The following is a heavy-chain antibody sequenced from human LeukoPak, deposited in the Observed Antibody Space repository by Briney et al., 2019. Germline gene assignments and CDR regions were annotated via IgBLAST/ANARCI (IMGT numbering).Heavy chain of an antibody. D-gene: IGHD2-2*01. CDR1: GFTVSSNY. Sequence: GGSLRLSCAASGFTVSSNYMSWVRQAPGKGLEWVSVIYSGGSTYYADSVKGRFTISRDNAKNSLYLQMNSLRAEDTAVYYCARASSSTSCYHCFDYWGQGTLVTVSS. CDR3: ARASSSTSCYHCFDY. CDR2: IYSGGST. V-gene: IGHV3-53*01. J-gene: IGHJ4*02.